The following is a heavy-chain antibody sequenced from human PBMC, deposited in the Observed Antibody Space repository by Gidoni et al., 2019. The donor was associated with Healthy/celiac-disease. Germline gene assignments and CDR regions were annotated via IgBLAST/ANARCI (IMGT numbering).Heavy chain of an antibody. D-gene: IGHD3-22*01. CDR3: ARDPSGGITMIVVDPFFDY. J-gene: IGHJ4*02. Sequence: QVQLVQSGAEVKKPGASVKVSCKASGYTFTSYYMPWVRQAPGQGLEWMGIINPSGGSTSYAQKFQGRVTMTRDTSTSTVYMELSSLRSEDTAVYYCARDPSGGITMIVVDPFFDYWGQGTLVTVSS. CDR1: GYTFTSYY. CDR2: INPSGGST. V-gene: IGHV1-46*03.